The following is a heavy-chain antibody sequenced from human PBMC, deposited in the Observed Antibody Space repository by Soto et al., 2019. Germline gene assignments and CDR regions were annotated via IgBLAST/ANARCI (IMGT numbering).Heavy chain of an antibody. J-gene: IGHJ2*01. CDR1: GFTFSSYW. CDR2: INTDGIST. D-gene: IGHD2-2*03. CDR3: ARDPGYCTTTTCEKFDL. V-gene: IGHV3-74*01. Sequence: TAGSLRLSFAASGFTFSSYWMHWVRQAPGRGLVWVSRINTDGISTIYADPVKGRFTISRDNAKNTLYLQMNSLRAEDTALYYCARDPGYCTTTTCEKFDLWGRGALVTVSS.